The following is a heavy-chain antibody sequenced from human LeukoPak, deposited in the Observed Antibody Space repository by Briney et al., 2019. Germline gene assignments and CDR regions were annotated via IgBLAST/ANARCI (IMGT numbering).Heavy chain of an antibody. CDR1: GGSIRSSSYY. V-gene: IGHV4-39*07. Sequence: PSETLSLTCTVAGGSIRSSSYYWGWIRQPPGKGLEWIGSIYYSGSTYYNPSLKSRVTISVDTSKNQFSLKLSSVTAADTAVYYCAREGQKAASWFSYYYYYYYMDVWGKGTTVTVSS. J-gene: IGHJ6*03. CDR2: IYYSGST. D-gene: IGHD6-13*01. CDR3: AREGQKAASWFSYYYYYYYMDV.